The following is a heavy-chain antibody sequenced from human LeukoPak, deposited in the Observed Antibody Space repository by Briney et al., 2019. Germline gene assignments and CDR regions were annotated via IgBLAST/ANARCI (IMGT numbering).Heavy chain of an antibody. Sequence: SETLSLTCTVSGGSISSSSYHWGWIRQPPGKGLEWIGSMYYSGSTYYNPSLKSRVTVSVDTSKDQFSLNLSSVTAADTAVYYCARISIVVVPAYFDYWGQGTLVTVSS. V-gene: IGHV4-39*01. J-gene: IGHJ4*02. CDR1: GGSISSSSYH. D-gene: IGHD2-2*01. CDR2: MYYSGST. CDR3: ARISIVVVPAYFDY.